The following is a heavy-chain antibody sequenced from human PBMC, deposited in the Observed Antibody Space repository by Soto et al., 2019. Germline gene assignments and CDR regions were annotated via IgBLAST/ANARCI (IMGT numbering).Heavy chain of an antibody. V-gene: IGHV4-59*01. CDR1: GGSISPYY. Sequence: PSKTLSLTCTVSGGSISPYYWSWIRQPPGKGLEWIGSIYYSGTTKYNPSLKSRVTISADTSKNHFSLKLSSVTAADTAVYYCARVGGYYGDYPNFDYWGQGTLVTVSS. J-gene: IGHJ4*02. CDR3: ARVGGYYGDYPNFDY. D-gene: IGHD4-17*01. CDR2: IYYSGTT.